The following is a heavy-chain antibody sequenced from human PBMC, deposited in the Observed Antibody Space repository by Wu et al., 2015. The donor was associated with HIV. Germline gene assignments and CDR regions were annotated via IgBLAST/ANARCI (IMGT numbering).Heavy chain of an antibody. CDR2: INPMDGAT. D-gene: IGHD3-3*01. CDR1: GYTFSDYY. Sequence: QVQLVQSGAEVKKPGASVKVSCKASGYTFSDYYIHWIRQAPGQGLEWMGWINPMDGATDFARKFQGRVTMTRDTSFSTAYMNLISLTSDDTAVYYCAKGNYDFWAAHFADNWFGPWGQGTLVTVSS. V-gene: IGHV1-2*02. J-gene: IGHJ5*02. CDR3: AKGNYDFWAAHFADNWFGP.